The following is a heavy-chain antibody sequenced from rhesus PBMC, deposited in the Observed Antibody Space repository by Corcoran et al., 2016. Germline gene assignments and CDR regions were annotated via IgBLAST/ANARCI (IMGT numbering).Heavy chain of an antibody. J-gene: IGHJ4*01. CDR2: IYGSGSSP. V-gene: IGHV4-169*02. Sequence: QLQLQESGPGLVKPSETLSVTCAVSGGSISSSYWSWIRQAPGKGLEWIGYIYGSGSSPNYNPSLKSRVTLSVDTSKNQLSLKLSSVTTADTAVYYCARDWSSVAAHYFDYWGQGVLVTVSS. D-gene: IGHD4-29*01. CDR3: ARDWSSVAAHYFDY. CDR1: GGSISSSY.